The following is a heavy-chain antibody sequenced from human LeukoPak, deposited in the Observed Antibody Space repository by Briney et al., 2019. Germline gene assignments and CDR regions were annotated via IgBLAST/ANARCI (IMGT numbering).Heavy chain of an antibody. CDR2: ISGSGGST. CDR1: GVTFSSYA. Sequence: GGSLRLSCAASGVTFSSYAMSWVRQAPGKGLEWVSAISGSGGSTYYADSVKGRFTISRDNSKNTLYLQMNSLRAEDTAVYYYAKVPGEGANDYYYYMDVWGEGTTVTVSS. D-gene: IGHD1-26*01. CDR3: AKVPGEGANDYYYYMDV. V-gene: IGHV3-23*01. J-gene: IGHJ6*03.